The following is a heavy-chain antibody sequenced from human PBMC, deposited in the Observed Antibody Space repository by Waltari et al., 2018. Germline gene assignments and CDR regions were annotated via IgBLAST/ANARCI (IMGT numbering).Heavy chain of an antibody. CDR2: IYSGGST. CDR1: GFTVSSNY. J-gene: IGHJ3*01. Sequence: EVQLVESGGGLIQPGGSLRLSCAASGFTVSSNYMSWVRQAPGKGLEWVSVIYSGGSTYYADSVKGRFTISRDNSKNTLYLQMNSLRAEDTAVYYCAKGLGVTNNDGFHVWGQGTMVTVSS. V-gene: IGHV3-66*03. CDR3: AKGLGVTNNDGFHV. D-gene: IGHD4-17*01.